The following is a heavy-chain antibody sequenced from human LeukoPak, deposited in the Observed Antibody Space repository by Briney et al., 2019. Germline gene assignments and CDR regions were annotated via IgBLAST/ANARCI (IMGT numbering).Heavy chain of an antibody. J-gene: IGHJ4*02. CDR3: ARASNTMIPAGK. CDR1: GFTFSSYA. CDR2: VSTSGGTT. Sequence: GGSLRLSCAASGFTFSSYAMSWVRQVPGKGLEWVSAVSTSGGTTYYADSVKGRLSISRDNSKNTLYLQMNSLRVEDTAVYFCARASNTMIPAGKWGQGTLVTVSS. V-gene: IGHV3-23*01. D-gene: IGHD3-22*01.